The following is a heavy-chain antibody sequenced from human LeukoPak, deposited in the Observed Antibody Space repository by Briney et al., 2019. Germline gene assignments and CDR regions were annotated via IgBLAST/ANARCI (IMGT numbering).Heavy chain of an antibody. CDR3: AKDGAFIVGATRAGMDYFDY. CDR1: GFTFSSYS. D-gene: IGHD1-26*01. Sequence: GGSLRLSCAASGFTFSSYSMNWVRQAPGKGLEWVSSISSSSSYIYYADSVKGRFTISRGNSKNTLYLQMNSLRAEDTAVYYCAKDGAFIVGATRAGMDYFDYWGQGTLVTVSS. J-gene: IGHJ4*02. CDR2: ISSSSSYI. V-gene: IGHV3-21*01.